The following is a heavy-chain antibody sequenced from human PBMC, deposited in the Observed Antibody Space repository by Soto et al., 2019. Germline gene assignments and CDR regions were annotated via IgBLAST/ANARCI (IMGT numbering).Heavy chain of an antibody. CDR1: GFSFGSYA. J-gene: IGHJ4*02. CDR2: ISGSDGKT. Sequence: GGSLRLSCVASGFSFGSYALTWVRQAPGKGLEWVSTISGSDGKTFYADAVKGRFSISRDNAKNSLYVQMNSLRGEDTAVYYCARYCAYDSIYYCSSDRLDYWGQGTLVTVSS. V-gene: IGHV3-23*01. CDR3: ARYCAYDSIYYCSSDRLDY. D-gene: IGHD3-22*01.